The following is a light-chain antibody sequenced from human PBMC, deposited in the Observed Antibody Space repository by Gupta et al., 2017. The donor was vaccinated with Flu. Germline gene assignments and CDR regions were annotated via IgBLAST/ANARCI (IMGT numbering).Light chain of an antibody. V-gene: IGKV3-11*01. J-gene: IGKJ4*01. CDR2: NAS. Sequence: EIVLTQSPATLSLSPGERATLSCRASQSVSGYLAWYQQKPGQAPRLLIYNASNRATGIPARFSGSGSGTDFTLSISSLEPEDFALYYCQQRSNWPLTFGGGTKVEIK. CDR3: QQRSNWPLT. CDR1: QSVSGY.